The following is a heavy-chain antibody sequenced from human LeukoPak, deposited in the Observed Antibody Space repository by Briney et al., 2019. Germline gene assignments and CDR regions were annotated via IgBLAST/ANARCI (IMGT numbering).Heavy chain of an antibody. CDR1: GGSISSSNYY. Sequence: PETLSLTCTVSGGSISSSNYYWGWIRQPRGKGLEWIGSIYYSGSTYYNPSLKSRVTISVDTSKNQFSLKLSSVTAADTAVYYCARVGYSDPYYFDYWGQGTLVTVSS. D-gene: IGHD6-13*01. CDR2: IYYSGST. CDR3: ARVGYSDPYYFDY. V-gene: IGHV4-39*01. J-gene: IGHJ4*02.